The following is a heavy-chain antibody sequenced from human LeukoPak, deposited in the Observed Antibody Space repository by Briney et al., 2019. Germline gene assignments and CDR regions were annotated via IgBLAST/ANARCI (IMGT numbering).Heavy chain of an antibody. Sequence: GGSLRLSCAASGFTSSSYGMHWVRQAPGKGLEWVSSISSSSSYIYYADSVKGRFTISRDNAKNSLYLQMNSLRAEDTAVYYCARGGAQPGDYYYYYMDVWGKGTTVTISS. CDR3: ARGGAQPGDYYYYYMDV. CDR2: ISSSSSYI. V-gene: IGHV3-21*01. J-gene: IGHJ6*03. CDR1: GFTSSSYG. D-gene: IGHD1-26*01.